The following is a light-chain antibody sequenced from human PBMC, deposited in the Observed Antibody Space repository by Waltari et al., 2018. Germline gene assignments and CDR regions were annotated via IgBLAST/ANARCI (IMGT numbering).Light chain of an antibody. V-gene: IGKV1-33*01. Sequence: ITCQANQDIYNSLNWYQQKPGKAPNRLIYGASNLEPGVPSRFSGSGSGTHFTFTISSLQPDDFATYYCQQYDTPLSFGGGTKVAIK. J-gene: IGKJ4*01. CDR1: QDIYNS. CDR2: GAS. CDR3: QQYDTPLS.